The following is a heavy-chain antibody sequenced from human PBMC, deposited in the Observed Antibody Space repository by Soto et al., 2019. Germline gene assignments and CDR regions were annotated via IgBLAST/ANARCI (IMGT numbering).Heavy chain of an antibody. J-gene: IGHJ4*02. CDR2: ITYDGSNK. Sequence: GGSLRLCCQASGLNFDNYGMHGVRQAPGKGLEWVAVITYDGSNKYYADSVKGRFTISRDNSKNTLSLHLNTLKPEDTAVYHCAKDRVGGTFYTPLGFWGQGTLVTVSS. D-gene: IGHD1-7*01. V-gene: IGHV3-30*18. CDR3: AKDRVGGTFYTPLGF. CDR1: GLNFDNYG.